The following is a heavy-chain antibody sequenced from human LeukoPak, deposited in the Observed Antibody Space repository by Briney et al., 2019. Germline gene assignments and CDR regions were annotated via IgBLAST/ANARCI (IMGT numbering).Heavy chain of an antibody. CDR1: GGSISSSSYY. J-gene: IGHJ3*02. CDR3: ARRGRSWELRVGFDI. Sequence: SETLSLTCTVSGGSISSSSYYWGWIRQPPGKGLEWIGSIYYSGSTYYNPSLKSRVTISVDTSKNQFSLKLSSVTAADTAVCYCARRGRSWELRVGFDIWGQGTMVTVSS. V-gene: IGHV4-39*01. CDR2: IYYSGST. D-gene: IGHD1-26*01.